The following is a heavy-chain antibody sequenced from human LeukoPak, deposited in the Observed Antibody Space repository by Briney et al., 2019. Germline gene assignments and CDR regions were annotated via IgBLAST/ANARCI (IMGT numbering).Heavy chain of an antibody. CDR2: INSDGRST. Sequence: GGSLRLSCAASGFTFSNYWMHWVRHAPGKGLMWASRINSDGRSTNYADSVKGRFTISRDNAKNTLYLQMNSLRAEDTAVYYCARGADSGYSSDNWGQGTLVSVSS. D-gene: IGHD3-9*01. J-gene: IGHJ4*02. V-gene: IGHV3-74*01. CDR1: GFTFSNYW. CDR3: ARGADSGYSSDN.